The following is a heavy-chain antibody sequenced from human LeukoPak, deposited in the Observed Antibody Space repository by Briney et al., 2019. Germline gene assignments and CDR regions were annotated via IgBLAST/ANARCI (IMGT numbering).Heavy chain of an antibody. CDR3: AKDRTGYFDY. V-gene: IGHV3-30*18. Sequence: PGGSLRLSCAASGFTFSSYGMHWVRQAPGKGREWEAVISYDGSNKYYADSVKGRFTISRDNSKNTLYLQMNSLRAEDTAVYYCAKDRTGYFDYWGQGTLVTVSS. J-gene: IGHJ4*02. CDR2: ISYDGSNK. CDR1: GFTFSSYG. D-gene: IGHD1-14*01.